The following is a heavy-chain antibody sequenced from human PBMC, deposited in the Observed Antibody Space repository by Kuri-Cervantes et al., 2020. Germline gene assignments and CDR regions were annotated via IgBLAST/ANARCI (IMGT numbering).Heavy chain of an antibody. CDR2: INPSGGST. Sequence: ASVKVSCKASGYTFTSYYMHWVRQAPGQGLEWMGIINPSGGSTSYAQKFQGRVTMTRDTSTSTVYMELSSLRSEDTAVYYCARDRGLYGRYNWFDPWGQGTLVTVSS. CDR3: ARDRGLYGRYNWFDP. V-gene: IGHV1-46*01. CDR1: GYTFTSYY. J-gene: IGHJ5*02. D-gene: IGHD3-10*01.